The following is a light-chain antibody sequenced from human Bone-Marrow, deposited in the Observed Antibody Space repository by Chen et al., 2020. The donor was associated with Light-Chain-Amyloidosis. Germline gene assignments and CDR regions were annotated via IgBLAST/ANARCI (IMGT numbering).Light chain of an antibody. CDR1: SSNIGKNH. Sequence: QSVLTQPPSVSSAPVQMVTISCSGSSSNIGKNHVSWYQQFPGTVPKLLIYDNDKRPSGIPDRFSGSKSGTSATLGITGLQTGDEADYYCGAWDSSLSAVVFGGGTKLTVL. V-gene: IGLV1-51*01. CDR3: GAWDSSLSAVV. CDR2: DND. J-gene: IGLJ2*01.